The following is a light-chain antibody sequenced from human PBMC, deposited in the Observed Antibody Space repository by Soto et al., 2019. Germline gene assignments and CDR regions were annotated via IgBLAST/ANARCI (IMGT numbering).Light chain of an antibody. CDR2: EDN. CDR3: QSYDSSNPVV. J-gene: IGLJ2*01. V-gene: IGLV6-57*04. CDR1: SGSIARNY. Sequence: NFMLTQPHSVSESPGKTVTISCTRSSGSIARNYVQWYQQRPGSAPTTLIYEDNQRPSGVPDRFSGSIDSSSNSASLTISELKTEDEADYYCQSYDSSNPVVFGGGTKLTVL.